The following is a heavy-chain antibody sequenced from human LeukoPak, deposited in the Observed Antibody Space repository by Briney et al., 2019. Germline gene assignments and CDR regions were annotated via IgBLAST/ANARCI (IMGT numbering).Heavy chain of an antibody. Sequence: GGPLRLSCAASGFTFSSYAMSWVRQAPGKGLEWVSSISSSSSYIYYADSVKGRFTISRDLSKNTLFLQINSLRPEDTAVYYCSKDRGVFGVAYSLDYWGQGTLVTVSS. V-gene: IGHV3-21*01. D-gene: IGHD3-3*01. CDR3: SKDRGVFGVAYSLDY. J-gene: IGHJ4*02. CDR1: GFTFSSYA. CDR2: ISSSSSYI.